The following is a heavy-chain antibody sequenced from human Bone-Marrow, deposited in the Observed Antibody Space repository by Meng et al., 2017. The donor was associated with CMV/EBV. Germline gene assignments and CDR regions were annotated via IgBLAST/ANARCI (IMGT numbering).Heavy chain of an antibody. CDR1: GYTFTYYP. Sequence: ASGYTFTYYPIHWVRQAPGQRLEWMGRINAGDGHTKYSQKFQGRVTFTRDTSATTAYMHLSSLRSEDTAVYYCARKGRVGRNWFDPWGQGTLVTVSS. J-gene: IGHJ5*02. CDR3: ARKGRVGRNWFDP. V-gene: IGHV1-3*01. CDR2: INAGDGHT. D-gene: IGHD1-14*01.